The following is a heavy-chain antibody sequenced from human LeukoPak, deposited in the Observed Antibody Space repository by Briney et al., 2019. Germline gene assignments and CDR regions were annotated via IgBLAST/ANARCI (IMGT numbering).Heavy chain of an antibody. D-gene: IGHD5-18*01. V-gene: IGHV3-23*01. CDR1: GFTFSSYA. Sequence: GGSLRLSCAGSGFTFSSYAMSWVRQAPGKGLEWVSAISGSGGSTYYADSVKGRFTISRDNSKNTLYLQMNSLRAEDTAVYYCATGESGYSYGHEVYYYYGMDVWGQGTTVTVSS. J-gene: IGHJ6*02. CDR3: ATGESGYSYGHEVYYYYGMDV. CDR2: ISGSGGST.